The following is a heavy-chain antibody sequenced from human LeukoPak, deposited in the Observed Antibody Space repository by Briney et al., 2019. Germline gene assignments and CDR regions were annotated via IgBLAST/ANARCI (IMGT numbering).Heavy chain of an antibody. D-gene: IGHD3-10*01. CDR2: INHSGST. V-gene: IGHV4-34*01. Sequence: PSETLSLTCAVYGGSFSGYYWSWIRQPPGKGLEWIGEINHSGSTNYNPSLKSRVTISVDTSKNQFSLKLSSLTAADTAVYYCASGYGSSGRFDYWGQGTLVTVSS. CDR1: GGSFSGYY. CDR3: ASGYGSSGRFDY. J-gene: IGHJ4*02.